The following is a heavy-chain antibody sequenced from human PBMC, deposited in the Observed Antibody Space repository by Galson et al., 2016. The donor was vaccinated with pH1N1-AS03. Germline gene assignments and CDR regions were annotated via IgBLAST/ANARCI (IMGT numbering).Heavy chain of an antibody. V-gene: IGHV3-48*04. CDR1: GFTFNTYG. J-gene: IGHJ4*01. D-gene: IGHD5-24*01. CDR3: ASRRWLQNEYYFDH. CDR2: IGGGTDSI. Sequence: CAASGFTFNTYGMFWVRQAPGKGLEWISYIGGGTDSIYYGDSVKGRFIVSRDNIRKSVYLQMNTLRVEDTALYYCASRRWLQNEYYFDHWGHGVLVIVSA.